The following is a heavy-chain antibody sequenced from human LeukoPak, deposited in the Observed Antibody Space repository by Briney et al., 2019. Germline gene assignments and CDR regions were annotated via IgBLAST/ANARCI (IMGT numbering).Heavy chain of an antibody. J-gene: IGHJ6*03. D-gene: IGHD2-21*02. V-gene: IGHV4-59*01. CDR2: IYYSGST. CDR3: ARRKVVTAMVPPPSDYYNYYYYMDV. Sequence: SETLSLTCTVSGGSISSYYWSWIRQPPGKGLEWIGYIYYSGSTNYNPSLKSRVTISVDTSKNQFSLKLSSVTAADTAVYYCARRKVVTAMVPPPSDYYNYYYYMDVWGKGTTVTVSS. CDR1: GGSISSYY.